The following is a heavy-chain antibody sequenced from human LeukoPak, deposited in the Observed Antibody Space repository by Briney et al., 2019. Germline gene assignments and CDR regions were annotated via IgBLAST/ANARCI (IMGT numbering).Heavy chain of an antibody. CDR2: IYHSGST. CDR1: GYSISSGYY. Sequence: SETLSLTCTVSGYSISSGYYWGWIRQPPGKGLEWIGSIYHSGSTYYNPSLKSRVTISVDTSKNQFSLKLSSVTAADTAVYYCSRRLRIIDAFDIWGQGTMVTVSS. V-gene: IGHV4-38-2*02. CDR3: SRRLRIIDAFDI. J-gene: IGHJ3*02. D-gene: IGHD3-16*01.